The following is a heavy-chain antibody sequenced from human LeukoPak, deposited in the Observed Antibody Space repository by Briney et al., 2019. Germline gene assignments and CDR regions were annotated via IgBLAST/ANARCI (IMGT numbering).Heavy chain of an antibody. CDR2: IGTAGDT. J-gene: IGHJ6*02. CDR1: GFTFSSYD. Sequence: GGSLRLSCAASGFTFSSYDMHWVRQATGKGLEWVSAIGTAGDTYYPGSVKGRFTISRENAKNSLYLQVNSLRAGDTAVYYCARVDSNYPGYYYGMDVWGQGTTVTVSS. D-gene: IGHD4-4*01. V-gene: IGHV3-13*01. CDR3: ARVDSNYPGYYYGMDV.